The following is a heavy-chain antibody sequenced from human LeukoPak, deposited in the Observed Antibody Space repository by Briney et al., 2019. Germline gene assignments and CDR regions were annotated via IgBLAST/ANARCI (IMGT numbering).Heavy chain of an antibody. Sequence: ASVKVSCKASGYTFTGYYMHWVRQAPGQGLEWMGWINPNSGGTNYAQKFQGRVTMTRDTSISTAYMELSRLRSDDTAVYYCARDGVLLWFGDADYMDVWGKGTTVTVSS. V-gene: IGHV1-2*02. CDR3: ARDGVLLWFGDADYMDV. D-gene: IGHD3-10*01. CDR1: GYTFTGYY. CDR2: INPNSGGT. J-gene: IGHJ6*03.